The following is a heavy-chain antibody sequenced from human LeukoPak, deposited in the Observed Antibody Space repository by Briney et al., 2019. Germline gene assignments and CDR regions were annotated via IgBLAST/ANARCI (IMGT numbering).Heavy chain of an antibody. Sequence: SSETLSLTCNVSGGSIINYYWTWVRQPPGKGLEWIGYIYDYGTNNYNTSLKSRVTISVDKSKKQFSLSLTSVTAADTAVYYWSGGIRYGNDFWGQGTLVTVSS. CDR2: IYDYGTN. D-gene: IGHD6-13*01. V-gene: IGHV4-59*01. CDR3: SGGIRYGNDF. CDR1: GGSIINYY. J-gene: IGHJ4*02.